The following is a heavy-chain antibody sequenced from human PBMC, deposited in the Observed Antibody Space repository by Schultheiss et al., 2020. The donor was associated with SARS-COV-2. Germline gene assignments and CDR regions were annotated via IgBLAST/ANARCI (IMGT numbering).Heavy chain of an antibody. CDR3: ASPYCSSTSCYHGMDV. D-gene: IGHD2-2*01. J-gene: IGHJ6*02. V-gene: IGHV3-30*04. CDR2: ISYDGSNK. Sequence: GGSLRLSCAASGFTFSSYAMHWVRQAPGKGLEWVAVISYDGSNKFYADSVKGRFTISRDNAKNSLYLQMNSLRAEDTAVYYCASPYCSSTSCYHGMDVWGQGTTVTVSS. CDR1: GFTFSSYA.